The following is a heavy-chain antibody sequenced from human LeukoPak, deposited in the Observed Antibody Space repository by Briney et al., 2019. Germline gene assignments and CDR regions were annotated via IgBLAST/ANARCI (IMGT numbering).Heavy chain of an antibody. V-gene: IGHV3-30-3*01. J-gene: IGHJ6*02. CDR1: GFTFSSYA. D-gene: IGHD6-19*01. CDR2: ISYDGNNK. CDR3: ARDPPYSSGWYLQYYYYHGMDV. Sequence: GGSLRLSCAASGFTFSSYAMHWVRQAPGKGLEWVAVISYDGNNKYYADSVKGRFTISRDNSKNTLYLQMNSLRAEDTAVYYCARDPPYSSGWYLQYYYYHGMDVWGQGTTVTVSS.